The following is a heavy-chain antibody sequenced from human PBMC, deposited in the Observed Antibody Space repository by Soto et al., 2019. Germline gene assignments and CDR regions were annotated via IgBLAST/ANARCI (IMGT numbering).Heavy chain of an antibody. V-gene: IGHV1-8*01. CDR2: MNPNSGNT. CDR1: GYTFTSYD. D-gene: IGHD2-8*01. J-gene: IGHJ6*03. Sequence: EASVKVSCKASGYTFTSYDINWVRQATGQGLEWMGWMNPNSGNTGYAQKFQGRVTMTRNTSISTAYMELSSLRSEDTAVYYCARGRGACTKGVCYHYYYYYVDVWGKATTVTVSS. CDR3: ARGRGACTKGVCYHYYYYYVDV.